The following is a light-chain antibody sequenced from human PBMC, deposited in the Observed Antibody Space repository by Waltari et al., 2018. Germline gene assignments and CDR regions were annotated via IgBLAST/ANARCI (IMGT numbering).Light chain of an antibody. V-gene: IGLV2-23*02. CDR1: NSDVGHYNL. Sequence: QSALTQPASVSGSSGQSITISCTGSNSDVGHYNLVSWYQQHPGKAPKLLLYEVNQRPSVVSSCFSGSKAGITASLTISGLQAEDEADFYCCSYAGSTTWLFGGGTRLTVL. CDR2: EVN. J-gene: IGLJ2*01. CDR3: CSYAGSTTWL.